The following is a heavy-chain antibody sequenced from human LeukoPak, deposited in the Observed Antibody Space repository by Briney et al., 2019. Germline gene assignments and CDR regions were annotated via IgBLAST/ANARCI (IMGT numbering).Heavy chain of an antibody. V-gene: IGHV4-38-2*02. CDR2: IYHSGST. Sequence: SSETLSLTCTVSGYSISSGYYWGWIRQPPGKGLERIGSIYHSGSTYYNPSLKSRVTISVDTSKNQFSLKLSSVTAADTAVYYCAREILSSGWFLYYFDYWGQGTLVTVSS. D-gene: IGHD6-19*01. J-gene: IGHJ4*02. CDR1: GYSISSGYY. CDR3: AREILSSGWFLYYFDY.